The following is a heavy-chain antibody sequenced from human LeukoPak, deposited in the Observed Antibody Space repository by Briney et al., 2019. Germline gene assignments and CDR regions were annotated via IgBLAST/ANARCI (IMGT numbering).Heavy chain of an antibody. V-gene: IGHV3-30*02. CDR2: IRYDGSNK. CDR1: AFTFSDYG. CDR3: ARAGRITMIVVVIDAFDI. J-gene: IGHJ3*02. Sequence: GGSLRLSCAASAFTFSDYGMHWVRQAPGKGLEWVTFIRYDGSNKYYADSVKGRFTISRDNSKNTLYLQMNSLRAEDTAVYYCARAGRITMIVVVIDAFDIWGQGTMVTVSS. D-gene: IGHD3-22*01.